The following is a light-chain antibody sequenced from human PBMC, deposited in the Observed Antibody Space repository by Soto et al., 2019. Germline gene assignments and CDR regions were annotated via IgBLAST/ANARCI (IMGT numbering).Light chain of an antibody. J-gene: IGLJ1*01. Sequence: QSVLAQPASVSGSPGQSITISCTGTSIDVGGYNYVSWYQQHPGKAPKLMIYDVSNRPSGVSNRFSGSKSGNTASLTISGLQAEDEADYYCSSYKSSSTVFGTGTKVTVL. V-gene: IGLV2-14*01. CDR1: SIDVGGYNY. CDR3: SSYKSSSTV. CDR2: DVS.